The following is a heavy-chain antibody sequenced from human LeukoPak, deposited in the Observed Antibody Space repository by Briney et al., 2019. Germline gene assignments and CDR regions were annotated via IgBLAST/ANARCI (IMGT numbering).Heavy chain of an antibody. CDR3: ARDITPSSSGYYAEYFQH. CDR2: ISYDGSNK. J-gene: IGHJ1*01. V-gene: IGHV3-30-3*01. Sequence: GGSLRLSCAASGFTFSSYAMHWVRQVPGKGLEWVAVISYDGSNKYYADSVKGRFTISRDNSKNTLYLQMNSLRAEDTAVYYCARDITPSSSGYYAEYFQHWGQGTLVTVSS. D-gene: IGHD3-22*01. CDR1: GFTFSSYA.